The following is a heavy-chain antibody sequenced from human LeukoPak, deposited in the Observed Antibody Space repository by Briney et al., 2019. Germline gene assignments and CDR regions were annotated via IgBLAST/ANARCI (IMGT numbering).Heavy chain of an antibody. J-gene: IGHJ4*02. Sequence: SQTLSLTCAISGDSVSSNSAAWNWISQSPSRGLEWLGRTYYNSKWYNDYAVSVKSRMTINPDTSKNQFSLQLNSVTPEDTAVYYCARGWLQSGFDYWGQGTLVTVSS. V-gene: IGHV6-1*01. CDR1: GDSVSSNSAA. D-gene: IGHD5-24*01. CDR3: ARGWLQSGFDY. CDR2: TYYNSKWYN.